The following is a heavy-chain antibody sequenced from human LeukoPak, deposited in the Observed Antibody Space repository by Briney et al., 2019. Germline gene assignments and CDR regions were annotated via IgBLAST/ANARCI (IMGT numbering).Heavy chain of an antibody. CDR3: AKFGLYYNMDV. V-gene: IGHV4-59*03. CDR1: GGSISGFY. D-gene: IGHD3-16*01. CDR2: IHYSGSN. Sequence: SETLSLTCAVSGGSISGFYWTWIRQPPGKGLEFIGQIHYSGSNDYNPSLKSRITMSVDTSKNQFFLSLNSVTAADTAVYYCAKFGLYYNMDVWGQGTTVTVSS. J-gene: IGHJ6*02.